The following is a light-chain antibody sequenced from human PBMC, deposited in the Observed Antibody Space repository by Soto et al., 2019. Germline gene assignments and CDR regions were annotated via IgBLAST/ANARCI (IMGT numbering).Light chain of an antibody. V-gene: IGLV1-47*01. J-gene: IGLJ1*01. Sequence: QSVLTQPPSASGTPGQRVTISCSGSSSNIGSNYVCWYQQLPGTAPKLLIYRNNQRPSGVPDRFSGSKSGTSASLAISGLRSKDEADYYCAAWDDSLSALYVFGTGTKVTVL. CDR1: SSNIGSNY. CDR3: AAWDDSLSALYV. CDR2: RNN.